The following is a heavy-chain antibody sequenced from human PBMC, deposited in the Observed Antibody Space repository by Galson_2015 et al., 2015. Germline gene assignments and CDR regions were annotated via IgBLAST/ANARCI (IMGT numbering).Heavy chain of an antibody. J-gene: IGHJ3*02. Sequence: SLRLSCAASGFTFSSYWMSWVRQAPGKGLEWVANIKQDGSEKYYVDSVKGRFTISRDNAKNSLYLQMNSLRAEDTAVYYCARGFLGWQQLAGSSAFEIWGQGTMVTVSS. CDR1: GFTFSSYW. V-gene: IGHV3-7*01. D-gene: IGHD6-13*01. CDR3: ARGFLGWQQLAGSSAFEI. CDR2: IKQDGSEK.